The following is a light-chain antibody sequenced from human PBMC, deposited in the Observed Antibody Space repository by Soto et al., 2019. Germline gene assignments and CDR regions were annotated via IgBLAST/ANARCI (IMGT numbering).Light chain of an antibody. J-gene: IGKJ2*01. CDR1: QSVTSN. CDR3: QQANDWPRT. V-gene: IGKV3-15*01. Sequence: EIVMTQSPATLSVSPGERATLSCRASQSVTSNLAWYQQKPGQAPRLLISAASTRATGVPARFSGSGSGTEFTLTISSLQSEDFAVYYCQQANDWPRTFGPGTKLEIK. CDR2: AAS.